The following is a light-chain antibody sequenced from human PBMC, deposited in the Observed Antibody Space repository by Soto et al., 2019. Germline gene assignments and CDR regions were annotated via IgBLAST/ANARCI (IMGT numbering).Light chain of an antibody. CDR2: DVS. V-gene: IGLV2-14*03. CDR3: HSRSSSSTLNV. Sequence: QSALTQPASVSGSPGQSITISCTGTSSDVGIYNYVSWYQQHPGKAPKLMIYDVSNRPSGVSNRFSGSKSGSTASLTISGLQPEDEADYYCHSRSSSSTLNVFGTGTKLTVL. CDR1: SSDVGIYNY. J-gene: IGLJ1*01.